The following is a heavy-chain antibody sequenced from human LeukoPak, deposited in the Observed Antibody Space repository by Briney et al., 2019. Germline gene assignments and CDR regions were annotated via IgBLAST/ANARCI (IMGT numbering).Heavy chain of an antibody. CDR3: ARGVLWFGEFNNWFDP. Sequence: SETLSLTCTVSGGSISNYYWSWIRQPAGKGLEWIGRIYTSGSTNYNPSLKSRVTMSVDTSKNQFSLKLSSVTAADTAVYYCARGVLWFGEFNNWFDPWGQGTLVTVSS. CDR1: GGSISNYY. CDR2: IYTSGST. J-gene: IGHJ5*02. D-gene: IGHD3-10*01. V-gene: IGHV4-4*07.